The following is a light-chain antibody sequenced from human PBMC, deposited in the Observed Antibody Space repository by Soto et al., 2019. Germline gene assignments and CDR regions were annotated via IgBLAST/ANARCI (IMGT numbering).Light chain of an antibody. CDR3: CSYAGSYTGV. Sequence: QSVLTQPRSVSGSPGQSVTISCTGTSSDVGGYNYVSWYQQHPGKAPKLMSYDVSKRPSGVPDRFSGSKSGNTASLTISGLQAEDEADYYCCSYAGSYTGVFGAGTKLTVL. J-gene: IGLJ3*02. V-gene: IGLV2-11*01. CDR1: SSDVGGYNY. CDR2: DVS.